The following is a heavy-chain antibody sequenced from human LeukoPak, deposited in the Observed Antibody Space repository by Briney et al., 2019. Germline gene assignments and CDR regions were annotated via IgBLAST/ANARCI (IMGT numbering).Heavy chain of an antibody. V-gene: IGHV1-69*05. CDR1: VPTFTSYA. J-gene: IGHJ3*01. D-gene: IGHD3-22*01. CDR2: FIPIFGSP. CDR3: AGFFYDSSGAAFDL. Sequence: GASVKVSCKASVPTFTSYAINWVRQAPGQGLEWMGGFIPIFGSPTYAQKFQGRVTFTTDESTYTAYMELSSLRSDDTAVFYCAGFFYDSSGAAFDLWGQGTMVTVSS.